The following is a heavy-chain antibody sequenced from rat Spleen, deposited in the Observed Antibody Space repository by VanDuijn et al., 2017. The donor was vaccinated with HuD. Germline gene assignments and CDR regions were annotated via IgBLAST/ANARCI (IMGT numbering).Heavy chain of an antibody. D-gene: IGHD1-11*01. Sequence: EVQLVESGGGLVQPGRSMKLSCAASGLSFSNYDMAWVRQAPGRGLEWVASITNTGSSTYYPDSVKGRFTISRDNAESTLYLQMDSLRSEDTATYYCARHRNYGGIPFDFWGQGVMVTVSS. V-gene: IGHV5-25*01. CDR1: GLSFSNYD. J-gene: IGHJ2*01. CDR3: ARHRNYGGIPFDF. CDR2: ITNTGSST.